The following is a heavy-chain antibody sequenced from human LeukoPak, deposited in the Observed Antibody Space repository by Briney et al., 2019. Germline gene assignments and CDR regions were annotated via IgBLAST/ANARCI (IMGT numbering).Heavy chain of an antibody. CDR2: IISSGGVT. CDR1: GFPFSSYA. V-gene: IGHV3-23*01. Sequence: GGSLRLSCAASGFPFSSYAMSWVRQAPGKGLEWVSSIISSGGVTYYADSVKGRFTISRDNSKNTVYLQMDSLRAEDSAVYYCAKNAGYSYGLYYFDYWGQGTMVTVSS. D-gene: IGHD5-18*01. J-gene: IGHJ4*02. CDR3: AKNAGYSYGLYYFDY.